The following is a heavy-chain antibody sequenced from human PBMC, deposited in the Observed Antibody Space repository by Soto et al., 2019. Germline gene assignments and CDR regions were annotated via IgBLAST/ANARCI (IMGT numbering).Heavy chain of an antibody. Sequence: PGGSLRLSCAASGFTFSGSAMHWVRQASGKGLEWVGRIRSKANSYATAYAASVKGRFTISRDDSKNTAYLQMNSLKTEDTAVYYCTREDYYGSGSYDIAYYYYGMDVWGQGTTVTVSS. D-gene: IGHD3-10*01. CDR2: IRSKANSYAT. CDR1: GFTFSGSA. V-gene: IGHV3-73*01. J-gene: IGHJ6*02. CDR3: TREDYYGSGSYDIAYYYYGMDV.